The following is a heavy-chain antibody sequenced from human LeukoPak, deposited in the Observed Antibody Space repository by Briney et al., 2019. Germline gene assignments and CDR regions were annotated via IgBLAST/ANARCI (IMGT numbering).Heavy chain of an antibody. D-gene: IGHD2-2*01. J-gene: IGHJ4*02. V-gene: IGHV1-46*01. CDR2: ISPSGTTT. Sequence: ASVKVSCKASGYTFTSYYMQWVRQAPGQGLEWMGIISPSGTTTSYAQRFQGKVTMTRDTSTSTLYMELSSLRSEDTAVYYCARGRYCSSTNSCYFDYWGQGTLDTVSS. CDR3: ARGRYCSSTNSCYFDY. CDR1: GYTFTSYY.